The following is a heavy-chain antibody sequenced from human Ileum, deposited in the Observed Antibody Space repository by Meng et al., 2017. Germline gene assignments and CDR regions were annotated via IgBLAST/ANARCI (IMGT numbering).Heavy chain of an antibody. Sequence: GAGVKKPGPSVKVSGKSSESMFSNTDLRWVRQAPGQGLEWLGVSNPGGGSTNYAQKFQGRVTMTRETSANTVYMELGSLKSEDTAVYYCVREFRGGYFDYWGQGTLVTVSS. CDR2: SNPGGGST. CDR3: VREFRGGYFDY. J-gene: IGHJ4*02. V-gene: IGHV1-46*01. CDR1: ESMFSNTD. D-gene: IGHD3-16*01.